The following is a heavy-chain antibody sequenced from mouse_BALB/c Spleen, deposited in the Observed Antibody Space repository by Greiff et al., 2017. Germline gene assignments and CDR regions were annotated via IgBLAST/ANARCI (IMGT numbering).Heavy chain of an antibody. Sequence: VMLVESGPGLVQPSQSLSITCTASGFSLTSYGVHWVRQSPGKGLEWLGVIWSGGSTDYNAAFISRLSISKDNSKSQVFFKMNSLQANDTAIYYCAAPFGSSYSAWFAYWGQGTLVTVSA. CDR2: IWSGGST. V-gene: IGHV2-2*02. D-gene: IGHD1-1*01. CDR1: GFSLTSYG. CDR3: AAPFGSSYSAWFAY. J-gene: IGHJ3*01.